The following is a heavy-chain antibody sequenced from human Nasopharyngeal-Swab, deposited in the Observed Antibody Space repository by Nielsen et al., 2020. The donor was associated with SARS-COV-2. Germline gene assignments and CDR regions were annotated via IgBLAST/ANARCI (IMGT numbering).Heavy chain of an antibody. J-gene: IGHJ3*02. V-gene: IGHV4-39*07. D-gene: IGHD3-22*01. CDR2: IYHSGST. CDR1: GGSISSSSYY. Sequence: SETLSLTCTVSGGSISSSSYYWGWIRQPPGKGLEWIGSIYHSGSTNYNPSLKSRVTISVDKSKNQFSLKLSSVTAADTAVYYCASFYYGSSGSVGAFDIWGQGTMVTVSS. CDR3: ASFYYGSSGSVGAFDI.